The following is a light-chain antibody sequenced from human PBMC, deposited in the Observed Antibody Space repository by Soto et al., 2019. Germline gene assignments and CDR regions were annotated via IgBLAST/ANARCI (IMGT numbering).Light chain of an antibody. J-gene: IGKJ1*01. CDR1: QRVVSS. V-gene: IGKV3D-15*02. Sequence: RIMVLSPTALSVSPGERATLSCSASQRVVSSLAWYHQQPGHAPRLLIFLASTRVTGIPARCSSSASWTELSITISSVQSAEFAVYYCQQYHNKCPRTFGQGTKVDIK. CDR2: LAS. CDR3: QQYHNKCPRT.